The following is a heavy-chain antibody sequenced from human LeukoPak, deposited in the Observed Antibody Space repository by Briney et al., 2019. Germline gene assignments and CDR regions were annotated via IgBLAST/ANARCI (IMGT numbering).Heavy chain of an antibody. V-gene: IGHV3-30*09. CDR1: GSTFSSYA. Sequence: TGGSLRLSCAASGSTFSSYAMSWVRQAPGKGLEWVAVISYDGSNKYYADSVKSRFAISRDNSKNTLYLQMNSLRAEDTAVYYCARDPAEGDYDILTGYSYFDHWGQGTLVTVSS. J-gene: IGHJ4*02. CDR2: ISYDGSNK. CDR3: ARDPAEGDYDILTGYSYFDH. D-gene: IGHD3-9*01.